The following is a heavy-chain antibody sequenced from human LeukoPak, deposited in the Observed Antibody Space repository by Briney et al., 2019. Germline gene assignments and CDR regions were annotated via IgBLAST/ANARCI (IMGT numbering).Heavy chain of an antibody. Sequence: GGSLRLSCVASGFTVSSNHMSWVRQAPGKGLEWVSIIYSGGTTYYYADSVKGRFTISRDNSKNTLYLQMNSLRAEDTAVYYCARDSSSHYYFDYWGQGTLVTVSS. D-gene: IGHD2-2*01. CDR3: ARDSSSHYYFDY. CDR1: GFTVSSNH. CDR2: IYSGGTT. V-gene: IGHV3-53*01. J-gene: IGHJ4*02.